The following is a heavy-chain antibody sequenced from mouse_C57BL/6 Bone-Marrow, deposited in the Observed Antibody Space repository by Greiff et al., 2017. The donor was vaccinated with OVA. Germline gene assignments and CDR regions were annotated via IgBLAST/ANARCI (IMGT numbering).Heavy chain of an antibody. J-gene: IGHJ1*03. D-gene: IGHD2-5*01. CDR2: INPNNGGT. CDR1: GYTFTDYN. V-gene: IGHV1-18*01. CDR3: ARKAYSNDPYWYFDV. Sequence: VQLKQSGPELVKPGASVKIPCKASGYTFTDYNMDWVKQSHGKSLEWIGDINPNNGGTIYNQKFKGKATLTVDKSSSTAYMELRSLTSEDTAVYYCARKAYSNDPYWYFDVWGTGTTGTVSS.